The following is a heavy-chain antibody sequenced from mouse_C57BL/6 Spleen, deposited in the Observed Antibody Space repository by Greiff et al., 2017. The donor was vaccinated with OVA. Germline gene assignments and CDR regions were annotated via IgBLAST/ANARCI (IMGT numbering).Heavy chain of an antibody. D-gene: IGHD1-1*01. CDR3: AREIYYGSSYDAMDY. CDR1: GYTFTSYW. V-gene: IGHV1-53*01. CDR2: INPSNGGT. Sequence: QVQLQQPGTELVKPGASVKLSCKASGYTFTSYWMHWVKQRPGQGLEWIGNINPSNGGTNYNEKFKSKAALTVDKSSSTAYMQLSSLTSEDSAVYYCAREIYYGSSYDAMDYWGQGTSVTVSS. J-gene: IGHJ4*01.